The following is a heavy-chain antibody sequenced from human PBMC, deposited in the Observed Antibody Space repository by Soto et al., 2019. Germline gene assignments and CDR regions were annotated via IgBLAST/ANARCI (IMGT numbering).Heavy chain of an antibody. CDR2: IYYTGST. Sequence: PSETLSLTCTASGGSINNHDRSWIRQPPEKGLEWIGYIYYTGSTSYNPSLKSRGTMAVDTSKNQCSLDLTSLTASYTARYCCARANWYSEIWGQGTLVTVSS. CDR3: ARANWYSEI. D-gene: IGHD1-7*01. J-gene: IGHJ1*01. V-gene: IGHV4-59*11. CDR1: GGSINNHD.